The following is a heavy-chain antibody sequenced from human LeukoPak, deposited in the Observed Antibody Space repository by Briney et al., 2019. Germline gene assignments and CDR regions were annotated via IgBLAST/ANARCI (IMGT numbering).Heavy chain of an antibody. Sequence: GGSLRLSCTASGFTFGDYAVSWVRQAPGKGLEWVSAISGSGGSTYYADSVKGRFTVSRDNSKNTPYVQMKSLRAEDTAVYYCAKDFVVVPGNVNYFDYWGQGTLVTVSS. CDR3: AKDFVVVPGNVNYFDY. D-gene: IGHD2-21*02. V-gene: IGHV3-23*01. CDR2: ISGSGGST. J-gene: IGHJ4*02. CDR1: GFTFGDYA.